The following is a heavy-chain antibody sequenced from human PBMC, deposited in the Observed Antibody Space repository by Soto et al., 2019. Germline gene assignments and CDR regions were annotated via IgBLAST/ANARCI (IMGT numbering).Heavy chain of an antibody. CDR1: GFTFSSYW. Sequence: GGSLRLSCAASGFTFSSYWMSWVRQAPGKGLEWVANIKQDGSEKYYVDSVKGRFTISRGNAKNSLYLQMNSLRAEDTAVYYCARGKYSSSWSPIDYWGQGTLVNRLL. D-gene: IGHD6-13*01. V-gene: IGHV3-7*03. CDR3: ARGKYSSSWSPIDY. J-gene: IGHJ4*02. CDR2: IKQDGSEK.